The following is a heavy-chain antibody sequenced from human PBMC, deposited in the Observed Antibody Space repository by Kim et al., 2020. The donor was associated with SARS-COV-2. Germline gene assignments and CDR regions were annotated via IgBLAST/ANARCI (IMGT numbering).Heavy chain of an antibody. J-gene: IGHJ4*02. V-gene: IGHV3-15*01. CDR2: GTT. Sequence: GTTDYAAPVKGRFTISRDESENTLYLQINSLKTEDTAVYYCTTDPGPRGYWGQGTLVTVSS. CDR3: TTDPGPRGY.